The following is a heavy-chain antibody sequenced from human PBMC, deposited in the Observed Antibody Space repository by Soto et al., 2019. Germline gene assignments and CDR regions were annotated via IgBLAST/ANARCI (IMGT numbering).Heavy chain of an antibody. CDR1: GGSISSGDYY. CDR3: AGGGGLSGYDFDY. D-gene: IGHD5-12*01. J-gene: IGHJ4*02. V-gene: IGHV4-30-4*01. Sequence: PSETLSLTCTVSGGSISSGDYYWSWIRQPPGKGLEWIGYIYYSGSTYYNPSLKSRVTISVDTSKNQFSLKLSSVTAADTAVYYCAGGGGLSGYDFDYWGQGTLVTSPQ. CDR2: IYYSGST.